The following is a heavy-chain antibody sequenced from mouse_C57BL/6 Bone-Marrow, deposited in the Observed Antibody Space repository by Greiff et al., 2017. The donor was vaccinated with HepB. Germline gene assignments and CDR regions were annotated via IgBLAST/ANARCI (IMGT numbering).Heavy chain of an antibody. D-gene: IGHD1-3*01. CDR2: ISSGGSYT. V-gene: IGHV5-6*01. J-gene: IGHJ4*01. CDR3: ARRLIMDY. Sequence: EVMLVESGGDLVKPGGSLKLSCAASGFTFSSYGMSWVRQTPDKRLEWVATISSGGSYTYYPDSVKGRFTISRDNAKNTLYLQMSSLKSEDTAMYYCARRLIMDYWGQGTSVTVSS. CDR1: GFTFSSYG.